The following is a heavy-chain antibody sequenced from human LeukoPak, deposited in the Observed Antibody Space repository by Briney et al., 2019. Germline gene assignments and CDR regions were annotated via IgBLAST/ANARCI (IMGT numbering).Heavy chain of an antibody. J-gene: IGHJ4*02. CDR3: VRDRRHDDSTGYYYVGFES. Sequence: GGSLRLSCAASGFTVSANYMNWVRQAPGKGLGWVSVIYSSGHTYYADSVKGRFAISRDNSKNTLYLQMNSLRADDTAVYYCVRDRRHDDSTGYYYVGFESWGQGTLVTVSS. CDR1: GFTVSANY. CDR2: IYSSGHT. D-gene: IGHD3-22*01. V-gene: IGHV3-53*01.